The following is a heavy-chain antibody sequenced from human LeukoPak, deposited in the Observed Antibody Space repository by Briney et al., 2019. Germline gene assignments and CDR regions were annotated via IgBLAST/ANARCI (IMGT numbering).Heavy chain of an antibody. D-gene: IGHD3-16*01. J-gene: IGHJ4*02. CDR3: ARRSAGWGDFDY. CDR1: GFSFSTYW. Sequence: PGGSLRLSCAASGFSFSTYWMNWVRQAPGKGLEWVSTISDSGASTYYADSVKGRLTISRDNSKNTLYLQMNSLRAEDTAVYFCARRSAGWGDFDYWGQGTLVTVSS. CDR2: ISDSGAST. V-gene: IGHV3-23*01.